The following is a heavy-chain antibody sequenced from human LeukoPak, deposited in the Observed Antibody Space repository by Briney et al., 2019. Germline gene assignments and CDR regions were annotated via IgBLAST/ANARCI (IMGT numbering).Heavy chain of an antibody. D-gene: IGHD3-10*01. V-gene: IGHV3-15*01. J-gene: IGHJ4*02. CDR2: IKSKTDGGTT. CDR1: GFTFSNAW. CDR3: AKGGGGSGSYGY. Sequence: GGSLRLSCAASGFTFSNAWMSWVRQAPGKGLEWVGRIKSKTDGGTTDYAAPVKGRFTISRDDSKNTLYLQMNSLRAEDTAVYYCAKGGGGSGSYGYWGQGTLVTVSS.